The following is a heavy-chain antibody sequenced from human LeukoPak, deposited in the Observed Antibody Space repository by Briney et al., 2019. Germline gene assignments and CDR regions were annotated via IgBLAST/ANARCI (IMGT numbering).Heavy chain of an antibody. Sequence: SETLSLTCTVSGGSISSSSYYWGWIRQPPGKGLEWIGSIYYSGSTYYNPSLKSRVTISVDTSKNQFSLKLSSVTAADTAVYYCARVYYYDSSGYYPYYFDYWGQGTLVTVSS. CDR1: GGSISSSSYY. D-gene: IGHD3-22*01. J-gene: IGHJ4*02. CDR3: ARVYYYDSSGYYPYYFDY. V-gene: IGHV4-39*07. CDR2: IYYSGST.